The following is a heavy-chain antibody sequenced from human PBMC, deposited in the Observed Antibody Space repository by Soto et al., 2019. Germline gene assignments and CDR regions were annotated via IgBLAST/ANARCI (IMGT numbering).Heavy chain of an antibody. CDR2: IDPSDPYT. D-gene: IGHD6-6*01. J-gene: IGHJ2*01. V-gene: IGHV5-10-1*01. CDR1: GYSFTSYW. CDR3: ARHGQLDWYLDL. Sequence: GESLNISCKGSGYSFTSYWISWSRQMPGKGLVLMGRIDPSDPYTNYSPSFQGHVTISADKSISTAYLQWSSLKASDTAMYYCARHGQLDWYLDLWGRGTMVTVSS.